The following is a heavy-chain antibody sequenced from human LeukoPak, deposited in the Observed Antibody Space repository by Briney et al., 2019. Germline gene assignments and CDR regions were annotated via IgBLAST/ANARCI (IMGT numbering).Heavy chain of an antibody. V-gene: IGHV3-7*05. CDR2: IKVDGGEK. CDR3: VRGGASFDY. D-gene: IGHD4/OR15-4a*01. CDR1: GFTFSNYW. Sequence: AGGSLRLSCTASGFTFSNYWMSWVRQVPGKGLEWVANIKVDGGEKYYVDSVKGRFTISRDNANNSLYLQMNSLRAEDTAVYNCVRGGASFDYWGQGTRVTVSS. J-gene: IGHJ4*02.